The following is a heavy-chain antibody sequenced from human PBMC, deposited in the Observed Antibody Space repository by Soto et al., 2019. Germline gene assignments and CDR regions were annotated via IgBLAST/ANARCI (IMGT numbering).Heavy chain of an antibody. CDR3: GRWNAIFNAFDI. Sequence: EVQLVESGGDLVQPGRSLRLSCATSGFTFGDYAMNWFRQAPGKGLEWVGFIRRKAHGGTTEYAASVKGRFTISRDDFNNIAYLQLNSLKTDDTGTYHCGRWNAIFNAFDIWGQGTVVTFSS. CDR2: IRRKAHGGTT. V-gene: IGHV3-49*03. J-gene: IGHJ3*02. D-gene: IGHD1-1*01. CDR1: GFTFGDYA.